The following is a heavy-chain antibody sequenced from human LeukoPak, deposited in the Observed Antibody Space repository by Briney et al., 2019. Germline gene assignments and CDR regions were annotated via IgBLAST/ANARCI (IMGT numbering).Heavy chain of an antibody. CDR3: ARGRDGYRGGVGY. CDR1: GYTFTGYY. V-gene: IGHV1-2*02. J-gene: IGHJ4*02. Sequence: ASVTVSCKASGYTFTGYYMHWVRQAPGQGLEWMGWINPNSGGTNYAQKFQGRVTMTRDTSISTAYMELSRLRSDDTAVYYCARGRDGYRGGVGYWGQGTLVTVSS. CDR2: INPNSGGT. D-gene: IGHD5-24*01.